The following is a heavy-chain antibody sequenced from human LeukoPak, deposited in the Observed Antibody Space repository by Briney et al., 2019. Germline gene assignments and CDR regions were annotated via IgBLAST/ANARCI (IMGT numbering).Heavy chain of an antibody. V-gene: IGHV1-24*01. J-gene: IGHJ5*02. CDR3: ATERYCSSTSCYTLLRWFDP. CDR2: FDPEDGET. D-gene: IGHD2-2*02. Sequence: ASVKVSCKVSGYTLTELSMHWVRQAPGKGLEWMGGFDPEDGETIYAQKFQGRVTMTEDTSTDTAYMELSSLRSEDTAVYYCATERYCSSTSCYTLLRWFDPWGQGTLVTVSS. CDR1: GYTLTELS.